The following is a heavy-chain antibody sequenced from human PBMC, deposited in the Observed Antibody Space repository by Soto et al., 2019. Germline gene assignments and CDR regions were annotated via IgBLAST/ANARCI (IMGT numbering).Heavy chain of an antibody. CDR1: GFTFRDYV. CDR3: VKGGLIRRFDS. J-gene: IGHJ4*02. D-gene: IGHD3-16*01. V-gene: IGHV3-23*01. Sequence: EMQLLDSGGDLVHPGGSLRLSCGASGFTFRDYVMGWVRQAPGKGLEWVSGISGDGESTDYTDSGKGRFTISRDNSKNTVYLQMNRLRADDTALYYCVKGGLIRRFDSWGQGTLVTVSS. CDR2: ISGDGEST.